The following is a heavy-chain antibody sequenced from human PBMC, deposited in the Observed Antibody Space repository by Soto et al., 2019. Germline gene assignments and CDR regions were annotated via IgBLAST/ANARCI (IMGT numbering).Heavy chain of an antibody. CDR1: GGSFSGHS. Sequence: ETLSLTCAVYGGSFSGHSWTWIRQSPGKGLEWIGDINHSGRVNYSPSLKSRVTISLDTSKNQFSLTLSAVTAADTAMYYCSTRAYDTNGYYRFDPWGQGTLVTVSS. J-gene: IGHJ5*01. CDR2: INHSGRV. CDR3: STRAYDTNGYYRFDP. V-gene: IGHV4-34*01. D-gene: IGHD3-22*01.